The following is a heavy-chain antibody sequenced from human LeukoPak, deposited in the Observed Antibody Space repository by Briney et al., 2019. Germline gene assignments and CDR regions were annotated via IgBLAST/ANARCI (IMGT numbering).Heavy chain of an antibody. V-gene: IGHV4-59*01. D-gene: IGHD1-26*01. CDR1: DGSINSYY. CDR3: ARGRSNYYGMDV. J-gene: IGHJ6*02. CDR2: IYYNGNT. Sequence: SETLSLTCSVSDGSINSYYWNWIRRPPGKGLEWIGYIYYNGNTNYSPSLKSRVTMSVDTSKNLFSLKVSSVTAADTAVYYCARGRSNYYGMDVWGQGTTITVSS.